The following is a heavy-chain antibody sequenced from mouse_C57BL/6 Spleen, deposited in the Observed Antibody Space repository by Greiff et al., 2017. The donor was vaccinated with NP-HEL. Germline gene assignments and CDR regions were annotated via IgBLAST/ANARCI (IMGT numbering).Heavy chain of an antibody. CDR2: IYPGDGAT. CDR3: ATDYWLSTTVVAFDY. J-gene: IGHJ2*01. CDR1: GYAFSSSW. D-gene: IGHD1-1*01. Sequence: QVQLQQSGPELVKPGASVKISCKASGYAFSSSWLNWVKQRPGQGLEWIGRIYPGDGATNYNGKFKGKATLTVDKSSSTTYMQLSSLTSEDSAVYFCATDYWLSTTVVAFDYWGQGTTLTVSS. V-gene: IGHV1-82*01.